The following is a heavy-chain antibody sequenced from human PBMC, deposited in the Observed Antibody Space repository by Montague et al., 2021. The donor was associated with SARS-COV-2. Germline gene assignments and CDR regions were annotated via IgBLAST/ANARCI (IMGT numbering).Heavy chain of an antibody. V-gene: IGHV4-59*08. CDR3: VRHPHYDGLNGPPDF. D-gene: IGHD3-9*01. Sequence: SETLSLTCTVSGVSVTDYYWSWIRQPPGKGLEWVGDVLYNKGTNFNPSLKSRVAISVDTSKNQFSLRLTSATAAATAFSHCVRHPHYDGLNGPPDFWGQGALVTVSS. J-gene: IGHJ4*02. CDR2: VLYNKGT. CDR1: GVSVTDYY.